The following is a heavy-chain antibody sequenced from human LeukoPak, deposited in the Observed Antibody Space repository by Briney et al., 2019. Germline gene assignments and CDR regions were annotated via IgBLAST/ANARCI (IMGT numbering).Heavy chain of an antibody. CDR1: GGSISSGGYY. D-gene: IGHD5-18*01. Sequence: LQTLSLTCTVSGGSISSGGYYWSWIRQHPGKGLEWIGYIYYSGSTYYNPSLKSRVTISVDTSKNQFSLKLSSVTAADTAVYYCARIVGVEFGTAMGPFDYWGQGTLVTVSS. CDR2: IYYSGST. J-gene: IGHJ4*02. CDR3: ARIVGVEFGTAMGPFDY. V-gene: IGHV4-31*03.